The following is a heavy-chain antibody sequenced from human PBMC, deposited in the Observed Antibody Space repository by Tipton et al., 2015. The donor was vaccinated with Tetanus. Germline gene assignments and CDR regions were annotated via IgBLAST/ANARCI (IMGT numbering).Heavy chain of an antibody. CDR1: GGSVRSGDYS. CDR2: VSYSGST. D-gene: IGHD3-3*01. V-gene: IGHV4-61*08. Sequence: TLSLTCTVSGGSVRSGDYSWNWIRQPPGKGLEWIGYVSYSGSTNSNYSLKSRITISQDTSKNQFSLRLTSVTAADTAVYYCARANYDFPKKGPFDSWGPGSLVIVSS. CDR3: ARANYDFPKKGPFDS. J-gene: IGHJ4*02.